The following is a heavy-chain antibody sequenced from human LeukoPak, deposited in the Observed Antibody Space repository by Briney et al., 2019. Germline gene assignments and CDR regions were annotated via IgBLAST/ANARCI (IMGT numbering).Heavy chain of an antibody. CDR2: IYTRDGST. Sequence: LEWMGMIYTRDGSTSYAQKFQGRVTVTRDTSTSTVHMELSGLRSEDTAVYYCARDQEGFDYWGQGTLVTVSS. CDR3: ARDQEGFDY. V-gene: IGHV1-46*01. J-gene: IGHJ4*02.